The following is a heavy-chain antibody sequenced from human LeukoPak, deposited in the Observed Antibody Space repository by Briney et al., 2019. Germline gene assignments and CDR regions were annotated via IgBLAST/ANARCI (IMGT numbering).Heavy chain of an antibody. D-gene: IGHD3-10*01. V-gene: IGHV1-2*06. CDR3: ARDFGRDITIVRGVIIDDY. J-gene: IGHJ4*02. CDR1: GYTFTGYY. Sequence: ASVKVSCKASGYTFTGYYMHWVRHAPGQGLEWMGRINPNRGGTNYAQKFQGRVTMTRDTSISTAYMELSRLRSDDTAVYYCARDFGRDITIVRGVIIDDYWGQGTLVTVSS. CDR2: INPNRGGT.